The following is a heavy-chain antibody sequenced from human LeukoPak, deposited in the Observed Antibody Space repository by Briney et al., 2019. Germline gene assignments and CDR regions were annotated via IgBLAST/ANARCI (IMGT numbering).Heavy chain of an antibody. D-gene: IGHD6-6*01. CDR2: ISSSGSTI. CDR3: AKDRGHSSPTYFDY. Sequence: GGSLRLSCAASGFTFSDYYMSWIRQAPGKGLEWVSYISSSGSTIYYADSVKGRFTISRDNAKNSLYLQMNSLRAEDTAVYYCAKDRGHSSPTYFDYWGQGTLVTVSS. J-gene: IGHJ4*02. CDR1: GFTFSDYY. V-gene: IGHV3-11*04.